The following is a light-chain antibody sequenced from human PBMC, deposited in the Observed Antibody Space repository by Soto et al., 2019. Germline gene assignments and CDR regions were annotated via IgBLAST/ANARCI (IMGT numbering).Light chain of an antibody. J-gene: IGKJ1*01. CDR3: QQYYKLPWT. CDR1: HSVSSN. V-gene: IGKV3-15*01. Sequence: EIVLTQSPATLSVSPVQRATLSCRASHSVSSNLAWYQQKPGQAPRLLIYGASTRATGIPARFSGSGSGTEFTLTISGLQSEDFAVYCCQQYYKLPWTFGQGTKVDIK. CDR2: GAS.